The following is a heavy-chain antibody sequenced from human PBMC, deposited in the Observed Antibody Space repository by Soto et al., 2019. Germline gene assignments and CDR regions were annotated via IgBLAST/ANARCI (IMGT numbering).Heavy chain of an antibody. V-gene: IGHV3-23*01. J-gene: IGHJ4*02. D-gene: IGHD3-3*01. CDR1: GFSFSDHA. CDR2: IRGALVTT. CDR3: VEEAKMGVEGYDF. Sequence: GGSLRRSCATSGFSFSDHAMHWVRHAPGEGLEWVSGIRGALVTTPCSGSWKGRFTISRHNSKNTLYLQMYSLRAEATANHSFVEEAKMGVEGYDFWGKGPRITVSS.